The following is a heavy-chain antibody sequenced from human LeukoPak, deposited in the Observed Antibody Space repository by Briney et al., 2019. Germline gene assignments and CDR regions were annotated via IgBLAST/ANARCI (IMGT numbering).Heavy chain of an antibody. CDR1: GFTFDDYA. CDR3: AKDQSSGWYGPKFDP. Sequence: PGRSLRLSCAASGFTFDDYAMHWVRQAPGKGLEWVSGISWNSGSIGYADSVKGRFTISRDNSKNTPYLQMNSLRAEDTAVYYCAKDQSSGWYGPKFDPWGQGTLVTVSS. D-gene: IGHD6-19*01. CDR2: ISWNSGSI. V-gene: IGHV3-9*01. J-gene: IGHJ5*02.